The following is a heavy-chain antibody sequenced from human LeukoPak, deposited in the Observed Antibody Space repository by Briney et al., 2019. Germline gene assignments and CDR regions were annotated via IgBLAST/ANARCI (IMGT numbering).Heavy chain of an antibody. V-gene: IGHV1-2*02. Sequence: ASVKVSCKASGYTLTDYHMHWVRQAPGQGLEWMGWINPRSGGTNYAQNFQGRVTMTRDTSINTAYMELSGLRSEDTAVYYCARGVAAYTYYSDSSCYDWGQGTLLTVSS. CDR1: GYTLTDYH. D-gene: IGHD3-22*01. J-gene: IGHJ4*02. CDR2: INPRSGGT. CDR3: ARGVAAYTYYSDSSCYD.